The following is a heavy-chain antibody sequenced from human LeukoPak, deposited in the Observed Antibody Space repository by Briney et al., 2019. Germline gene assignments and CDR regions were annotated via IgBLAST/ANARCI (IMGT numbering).Heavy chain of an antibody. Sequence: SETLSLTCAVSGDSISSDYWSWIRQPPGKGLEWIGYIYYTGSTNYNPSLKSRVTISVDTSKNQFSLKLSSVTAADTAVYYCAREDDSQDYWGQGTLVTVSS. J-gene: IGHJ4*02. CDR1: GDSISSDY. V-gene: IGHV4-59*01. CDR2: IYYTGST. D-gene: IGHD3-22*01. CDR3: AREDDSQDY.